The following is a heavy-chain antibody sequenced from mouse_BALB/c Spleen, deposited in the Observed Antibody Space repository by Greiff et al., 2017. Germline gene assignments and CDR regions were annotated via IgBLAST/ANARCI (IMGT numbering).Heavy chain of an antibody. D-gene: IGHD2-14*01. CDR2: INPYNGGT. J-gene: IGHJ4*01. Sequence: VQLKQSGPELVKPGASMKISCKASGYSFTGYTMNWVKQSHGKNLEWIGLINPYNGGTSYNQKFKGKATLTVDKSSSTAYMELLSLTSEDSAVYYCARGRYDEGGYYYAMDYWGQGTSVTVSS. CDR1: GYSFTGYT. CDR3: ARGRYDEGGYYYAMDY. V-gene: IGHV1-18*01.